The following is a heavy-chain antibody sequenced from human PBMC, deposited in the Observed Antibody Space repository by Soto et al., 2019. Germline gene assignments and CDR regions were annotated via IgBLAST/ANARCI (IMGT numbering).Heavy chain of an antibody. CDR3: AHRLSGGYYDY. V-gene: IGHV2-5*02. D-gene: IGHD1-26*01. CDR1: GFSLSTSGVG. Sequence: QITLKESGPTLVKPTQTLTLACTFCGFSLSTSGVGVGWIRQPPGKALEWLALIYWDGDNSYSPSLKSRLAITKDTSKNQVVLRMTNLDPVDIATYYCAHRLSGGYYDYWGQGSLVTVSS. J-gene: IGHJ4*02. CDR2: IYWDGDN.